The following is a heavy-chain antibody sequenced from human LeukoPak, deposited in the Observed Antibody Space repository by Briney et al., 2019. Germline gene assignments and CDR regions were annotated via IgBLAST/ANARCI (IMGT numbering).Heavy chain of an antibody. Sequence: SETLSLTCTVSGGSISSGDYYWGWIRQPPGKGLEWIGYIYYSGSTYYNPSLKSRVTISVDTSKNQFSLKLSSVTAADTAVYYCARGKLGARIDYWGQGTLVTVSS. D-gene: IGHD7-27*01. CDR2: IYYSGST. V-gene: IGHV4-30-4*01. CDR1: GGSISSGDYY. CDR3: ARGKLGARIDY. J-gene: IGHJ4*02.